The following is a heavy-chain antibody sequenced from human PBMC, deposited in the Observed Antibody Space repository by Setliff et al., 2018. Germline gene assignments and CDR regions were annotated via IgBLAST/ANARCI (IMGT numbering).Heavy chain of an antibody. CDR3: ARDRYSSGRNDY. V-gene: IGHV3-20*04. CDR1: GFTFVDYG. J-gene: IGHJ4*02. CDR2: INWNGGST. Sequence: GGSLRLSCAASGFTFVDYGMTWVRQAPGKGLEWVSGINWNGGSTGYADSVKGRFTISRDNAKNSLYLQMNSLRAEDTALYYCARDRYSSGRNDYWGQGTLVTVSS. D-gene: IGHD6-19*01.